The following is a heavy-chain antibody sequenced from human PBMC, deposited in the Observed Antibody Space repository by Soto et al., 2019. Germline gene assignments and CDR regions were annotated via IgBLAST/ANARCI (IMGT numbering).Heavy chain of an antibody. Sequence: YLKISCEGSGYSFTSHWIGWVRQIPGKGLEWMGIIYPGDSDTRYSPSFQGQVTISADKSITTAYLQWSSLKASDTAMYYCAAHPFTADISEFGDWCQGNRVTVA. D-gene: IGHD5-18*01. CDR2: IYPGDSDT. V-gene: IGHV5-51*01. CDR3: AAHPFTADISEFGD. CDR1: GYSFTSHW. J-gene: IGHJ1*01.